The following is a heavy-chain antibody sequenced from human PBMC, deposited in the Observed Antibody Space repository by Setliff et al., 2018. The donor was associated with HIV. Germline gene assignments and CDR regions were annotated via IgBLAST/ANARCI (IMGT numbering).Heavy chain of an antibody. CDR1: GGSISGYH. CDR3: ARDVGEQLDV. V-gene: IGHV4-59*01. CDR2: IYTSRGT. J-gene: IGHJ6*04. Sequence: LSLTCTVSGGSISGYHWNWLRQTPGKGLEWIGYIYTSRGTNYNPSLDSRVTMSVDTSKNQFSLKLSSVTAADTAAYYCARDVGEQLDVWGKGTTVTVSS.